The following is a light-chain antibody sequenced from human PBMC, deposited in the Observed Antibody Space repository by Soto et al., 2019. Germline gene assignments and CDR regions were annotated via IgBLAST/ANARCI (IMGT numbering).Light chain of an antibody. CDR1: QTVRNNY. Sequence: EIVLTQSPGTLSLSPGERATLYFSASQTVRNNYLAWYQQKPGQAPRLLIYDASSRATGIPDRFSGGGSGTDFTLTISRLEPEDFAVYFCQQYGGSPAITFGQGTRLEIK. V-gene: IGKV3-20*01. CDR3: QQYGGSPAIT. CDR2: DAS. J-gene: IGKJ5*01.